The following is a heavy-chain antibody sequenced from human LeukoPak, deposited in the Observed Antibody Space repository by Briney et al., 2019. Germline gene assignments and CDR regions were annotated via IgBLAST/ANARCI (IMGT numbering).Heavy chain of an antibody. CDR2: ISWDGGST. D-gene: IGHD2-2*01. CDR3: AKGYCSSTSCYLGYMDV. CDR1: GFTFDDYA. Sequence: QPGGSLRLSCAASGFTFDDYAMHWVRQAPGKGLEWVSLISWDGGSTYYADSVKGRFTISRDNSKNSLYLQMNSLRAEDTALYYCAKGYCSSTSCYLGYMDVWGKGTTVTVSS. V-gene: IGHV3-43D*04. J-gene: IGHJ6*03.